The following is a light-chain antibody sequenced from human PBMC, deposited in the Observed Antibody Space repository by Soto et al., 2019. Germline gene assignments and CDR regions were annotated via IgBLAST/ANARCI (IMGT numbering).Light chain of an antibody. CDR2: RSN. Sequence: QSVLTQPPSASGTPGQRVTISCSGSSSNIGSNYVYWYQQLPGTAPKLLIYRSNQRPSGVPDRFSGSKSGTSASLAISGLRSDDEADYYCAAWDDSLSGVVFGGGTKVTVL. V-gene: IGLV1-47*01. J-gene: IGLJ2*01. CDR1: SSNIGSNY. CDR3: AAWDDSLSGVV.